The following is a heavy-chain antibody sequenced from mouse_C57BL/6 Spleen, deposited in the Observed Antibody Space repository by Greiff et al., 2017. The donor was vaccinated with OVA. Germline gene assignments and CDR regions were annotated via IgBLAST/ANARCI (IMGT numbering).Heavy chain of an antibody. CDR2: ISYSGST. CDR1: GYSITSDY. Sequence: DVHLVESGPGLAKPSQTLSLTCSVTGYSITSDYWNWIRKFPGNKLEYMGYISYSGSTYYNPSLKSRISITRDTSKNQYYLQLNSVTTEDTATYYCARMGGYYEGYFDVWGTGTTVTVSS. J-gene: IGHJ1*03. D-gene: IGHD2-4*01. V-gene: IGHV3-8*01. CDR3: ARMGGYYEGYFDV.